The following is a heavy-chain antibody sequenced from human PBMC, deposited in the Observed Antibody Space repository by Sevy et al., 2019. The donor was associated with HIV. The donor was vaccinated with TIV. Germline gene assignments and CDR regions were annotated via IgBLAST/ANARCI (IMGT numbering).Heavy chain of an antibody. V-gene: IGHV3-23*01. Sequence: GGSLRLTCAASGFTFSSYAMSWVRQAPGKGLEWVSAISGSGGSTYYADSVKGRFTISRDNSKNTLYLQMNSLRAEDTAVYYCAKGGPMYYDILTGPPGLDVWVKGTTVTVSS. D-gene: IGHD3-9*01. J-gene: IGHJ6*04. CDR3: AKGGPMYYDILTGPPGLDV. CDR2: ISGSGGST. CDR1: GFTFSSYA.